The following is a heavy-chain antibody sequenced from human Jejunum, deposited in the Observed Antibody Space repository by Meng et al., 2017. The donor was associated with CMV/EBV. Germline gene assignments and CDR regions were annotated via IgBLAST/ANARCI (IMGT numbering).Heavy chain of an antibody. Sequence: VQLVESGGGLVKPGGSLRLSCATSGFTFSSYNMNWVRQAPGKGLEWVSWISTSGSDTSYADSVKGRFTISRDNAKKTLYLQMNSLRAEDTAVYYCVRPRITIFWPMWGKGTTVTVSS. D-gene: IGHD3-9*01. CDR2: ISTSGSDT. V-gene: IGHV3-21*01. CDR3: VRPRITIFWPM. J-gene: IGHJ6*04. CDR1: GFTFSSYN.